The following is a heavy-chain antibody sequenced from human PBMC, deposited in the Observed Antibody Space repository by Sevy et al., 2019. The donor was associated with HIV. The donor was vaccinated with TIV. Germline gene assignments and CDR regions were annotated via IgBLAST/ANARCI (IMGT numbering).Heavy chain of an antibody. J-gene: IGHJ4*02. CDR3: ATDLWFYYGDFRGF. D-gene: IGHD4-17*01. V-gene: IGHV1-24*01. CDR2: FDPENCKT. CDR1: GYTLTDLS. Sequence: ASVKVSCKVSGYTLTDLSMHWVRQAPGKGLEWMGGFDPENCKTIYAQKLQGRLTMTEDTSTDTAYMELNNLGSDDTAGYYCATDLWFYYGDFRGFWGQGTLVTVSS.